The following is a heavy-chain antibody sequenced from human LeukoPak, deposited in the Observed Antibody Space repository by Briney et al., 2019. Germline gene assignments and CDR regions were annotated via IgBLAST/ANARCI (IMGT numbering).Heavy chain of an antibody. CDR2: INPSRSST. J-gene: IGHJ3*01. Sequence: ASVKVSCKASGYTFTNYYIHRVRQAPGQGLECMGIINPSRSSTTYAQKFQGRVTMTRDTSTSTVYMELNSLRSEDTAVYYCARGTRELLDWGQGTMVTVSS. V-gene: IGHV1-46*03. CDR1: GYTFTNYY. D-gene: IGHD1-26*01. CDR3: ARGTRELLD.